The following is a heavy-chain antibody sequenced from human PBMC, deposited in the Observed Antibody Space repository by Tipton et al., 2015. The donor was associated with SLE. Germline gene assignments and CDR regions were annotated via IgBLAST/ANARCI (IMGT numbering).Heavy chain of an antibody. CDR1: GDSFSSGSSS. D-gene: IGHD2-2*01. V-gene: IGHV4-61*01. Sequence: TLSLTCTVSGDSFSSGSSSWNWVRQPAGKGLEWIGSIFYTGSTKYNPSLQSRVTISLDTSKNQFSLKLNSVTAADTAVYYCARSTDQNWFDPWGQGTLVTVSS. J-gene: IGHJ5*02. CDR2: IFYTGST. CDR3: ARSTDQNWFDP.